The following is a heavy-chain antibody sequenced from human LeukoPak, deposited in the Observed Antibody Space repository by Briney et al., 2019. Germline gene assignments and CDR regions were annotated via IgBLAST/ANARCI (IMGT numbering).Heavy chain of an antibody. V-gene: IGHV1-46*01. J-gene: IGHJ4*02. Sequence: ASVKVSCKASGYTFTSYYMHWVRQAPGRGLEWMGIINPSGGSTSYAQKFQGRVTMTRDTSTSTVYMELSSLRSEDTAVYYCAREGVDTAMVLVGWGQGTLVTVSS. CDR2: INPSGGST. CDR1: GYTFTSYY. D-gene: IGHD5-18*01. CDR3: AREGVDTAMVLVG.